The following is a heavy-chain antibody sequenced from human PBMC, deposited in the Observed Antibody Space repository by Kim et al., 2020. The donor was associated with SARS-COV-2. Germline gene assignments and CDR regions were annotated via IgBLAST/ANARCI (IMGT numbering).Heavy chain of an antibody. CDR3: ARRDGVDTAMVLSTPYGMDV. V-gene: IGHV1-69*13. Sequence: SVKVSCKASGGTFSSYAISWVRQAPGQGLEWMGGIIPIFGTANYAQKFQGRVTITADESTSTAYMELSSLRSEDTAVYYCARRDGVDTAMVLSTPYGMDVWGQGTTVTVSS. CDR2: IIPIFGTA. CDR1: GGTFSSYA. D-gene: IGHD5-18*01. J-gene: IGHJ6*02.